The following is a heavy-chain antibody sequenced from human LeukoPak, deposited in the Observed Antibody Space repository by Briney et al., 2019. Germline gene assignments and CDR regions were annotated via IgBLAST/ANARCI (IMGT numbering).Heavy chain of an antibody. Sequence: SETLSLTCTVSGGSISGYYWSWIRQPPGKELEWIGFIYYGESTNYNPSLKSRVTISVDTSKNQFSLKLSSVTAADTAVYYCASRLYYYDSSGYRRNSLYYGMDVWGQGTTVTVSS. V-gene: IGHV4-59*12. CDR1: GGSISGYY. CDR2: IYYGEST. J-gene: IGHJ6*02. CDR3: ASRLYYYDSSGYRRNSLYYGMDV. D-gene: IGHD3-22*01.